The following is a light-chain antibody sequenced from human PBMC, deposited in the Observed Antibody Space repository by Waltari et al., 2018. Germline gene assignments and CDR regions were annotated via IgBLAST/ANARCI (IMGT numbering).Light chain of an antibody. J-gene: IGLJ1*01. CDR3: GTWDSSLRAYV. CDR2: DNN. CDR1: RSNIGDNY. V-gene: IGLV1-51*01. Sequence: QSVLTQPPSVSAAPGQKVTIPCPGSRSNIGDNYVCWFKQFPGTAPKRLIYDNNKRPSGIPDRFSGSRSGTSATLGITGLQTGDEADYYCGTWDSSLRAYVFGSGTMLTVL.